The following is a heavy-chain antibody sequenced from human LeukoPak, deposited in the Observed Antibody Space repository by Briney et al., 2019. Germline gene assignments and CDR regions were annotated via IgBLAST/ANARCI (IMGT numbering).Heavy chain of an antibody. D-gene: IGHD6-13*01. J-gene: IGHJ4*02. V-gene: IGHV3-23*01. CDR2: ISGSAGST. CDR1: GFTFSIYA. Sequence: GGSLRLSCAASGFTFSIYAISWVRQAPGKGLEWVSGISGSAGSTYYADSVKGRSTISRDNSKNTMYLQMNSLRAEDTAVYYCAKGDRYTCSWFLVDSWGQGTLATVSS. CDR3: AKGDRYTCSWFLVDS.